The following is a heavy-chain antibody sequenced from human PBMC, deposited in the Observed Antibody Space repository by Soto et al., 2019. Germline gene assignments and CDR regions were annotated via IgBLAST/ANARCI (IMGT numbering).Heavy chain of an antibody. CDR1: GGTLSSYA. V-gene: IGHV1-69*06. J-gene: IGHJ3*02. CDR3: ARKQHQLVHNAFDI. CDR2: IIPIFGTA. Sequence: SVKVSCKASGGTLSSYAVSWVRQAPGQGLEWMGGIIPIFGTANYAQKFQGRVTITADKSTSTAYMELSSLRSEDTAVYYCARKQHQLVHNAFDIWGQGTMVTVSS. D-gene: IGHD6-13*01.